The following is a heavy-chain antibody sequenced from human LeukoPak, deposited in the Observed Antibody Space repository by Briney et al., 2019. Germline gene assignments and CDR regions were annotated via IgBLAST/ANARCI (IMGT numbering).Heavy chain of an antibody. Sequence: MASETLSLTCAVSGGSISSSNWWSWVRQPPGKGLEWIGEIYHSGSTNYNPSLKSRVTISVDTSKNQFSLKLSSVTAADTAVYYCARGQRIVGATTDLDYWGQGTLVTVSS. CDR1: GGSISSSNW. J-gene: IGHJ4*02. CDR2: IYHSGST. V-gene: IGHV4-4*02. D-gene: IGHD1-26*01. CDR3: ARGQRIVGATTDLDY.